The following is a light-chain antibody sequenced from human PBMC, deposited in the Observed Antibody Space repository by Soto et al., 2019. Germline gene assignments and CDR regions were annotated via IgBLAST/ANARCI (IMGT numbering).Light chain of an antibody. Sequence: DIQMTQSPSSLSASVGDTVTITCRASQGISNYLAWYQQKPGQVPNLLIYAASTLQSGVPSRFSGSGSGTDFNRTINSLRPEDVATNYCQKYNNAPRTIGQGTKVEI. CDR3: QKYNNAPRT. CDR1: QGISNY. CDR2: AAS. V-gene: IGKV1-27*01. J-gene: IGKJ1*01.